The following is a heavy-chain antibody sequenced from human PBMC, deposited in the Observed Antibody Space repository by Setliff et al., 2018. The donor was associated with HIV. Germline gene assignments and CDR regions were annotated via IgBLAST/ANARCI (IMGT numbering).Heavy chain of an antibody. CDR1: GGSFTDLGGSFTDYY. V-gene: IGHV4-39*01. CDR2: IYYSGST. CDR3: IIAYSSGWLAPMGFDS. J-gene: IGHJ4*02. Sequence: SETLSLTCAVFGGSFTDLGGSFTDYYWAWIRQPPGKGLEWIGTIYYSGSTYYNPSLKSRATISVDTSKNQFSLKLSSVTAADTAVYYCIIAYSSGWLAPMGFDSWGQGTLVTVSS. D-gene: IGHD6-19*01.